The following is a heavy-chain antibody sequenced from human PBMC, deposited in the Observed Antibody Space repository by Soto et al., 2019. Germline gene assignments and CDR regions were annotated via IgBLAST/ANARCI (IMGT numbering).Heavy chain of an antibody. CDR1: GGSISSGDYY. CDR2: IYYSGST. V-gene: IGHV4-30-4*01. Sequence: QVQLQESGPGLVKPSQTLSLTCTVSGGSISSGDYYWSWIRQPPGKGLEWIGYIYYSGSTYYNPSLKSRITLSVDTSKNQFSLELSSVTAADTAVYYCARLTWDSSGTGMDVWGQGTTVTVSS. J-gene: IGHJ6*02. CDR3: ARLTWDSSGTGMDV. D-gene: IGHD3-22*01.